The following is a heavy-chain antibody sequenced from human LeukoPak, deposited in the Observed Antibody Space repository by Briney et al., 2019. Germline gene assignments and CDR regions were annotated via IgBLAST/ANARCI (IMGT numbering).Heavy chain of an antibody. D-gene: IGHD6-19*01. J-gene: IGHJ6*02. CDR2: ISSSSSTI. CDR3: ARIEVAVYYGMDV. Sequence: GGSLRLSCAASGFTFSSYSMNWVRHAPGKGLEWVSYISSSSSTIYYADSVKGRFTISRDNAKNSLYLQMNSLRAEDTAVYYCARIEVAVYYGMDVWGQGTTVTVSS. V-gene: IGHV3-48*01. CDR1: GFTFSSYS.